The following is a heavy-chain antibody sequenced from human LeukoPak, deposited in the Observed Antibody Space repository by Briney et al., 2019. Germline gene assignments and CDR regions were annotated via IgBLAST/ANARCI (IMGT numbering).Heavy chain of an antibody. D-gene: IGHD2-15*01. V-gene: IGHV3-23*01. CDR1: GLTFSSYA. Sequence: GGSLRLSCAASGLTFSSYAMSWVRQAPGKGLKWVSAISGSGGSTYYADSVKGRFTISRDNSKNTLYLQMNSLRAEDTAVYYCAKVGVVVVANAFDIWGQGTMVTVSS. CDR3: AKVGVVVVANAFDI. J-gene: IGHJ3*02. CDR2: ISGSGGST.